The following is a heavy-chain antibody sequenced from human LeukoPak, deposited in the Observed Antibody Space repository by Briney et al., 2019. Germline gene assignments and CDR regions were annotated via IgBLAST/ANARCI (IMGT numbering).Heavy chain of an antibody. D-gene: IGHD5-12*01. CDR2: MNPNSGNT. V-gene: IGHV1-8*01. J-gene: IGHJ4*02. Sequence: ASVKVSCKASGYTFTKNFLHWVRQATGQGLEWMGWMNPNSGNTGYAQKFQGRVTMTRNTSISTAYMELSSLTSEDTAVYYCARGRHPGPTWISEYWGQGTLVTVSS. CDR3: ARGRHPGPTWISEY. CDR1: GYTFTKNF.